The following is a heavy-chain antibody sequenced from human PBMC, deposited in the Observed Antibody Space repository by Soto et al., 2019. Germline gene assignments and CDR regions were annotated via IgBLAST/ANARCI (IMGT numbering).Heavy chain of an antibody. CDR1: GFTFSSYD. CDR3: AREVRLPGLWRNFDL. Sequence: EVQLVASGGGLVQPGGSLRLSCAASGFTFSSYDMHWVRQVTGKGLEWVSVIGTAGDTYYPGSVKGRFTISRENAKNSLYLQMNSLRAGDTAVYYCAREVRLPGLWRNFDLWGRGTLVTVSS. V-gene: IGHV3-13*01. J-gene: IGHJ2*01. D-gene: IGHD4-17*01. CDR2: IGTAGDT.